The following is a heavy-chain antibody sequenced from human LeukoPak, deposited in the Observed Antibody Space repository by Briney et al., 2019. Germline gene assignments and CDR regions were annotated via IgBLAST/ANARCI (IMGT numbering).Heavy chain of an antibody. V-gene: IGHV3-23*01. Sequence: GGSLKLSCAASGFTFTTYAMSWVRQAPGKGLEWVSVISGSGGSTFYADSVKGRFTISRDNSKNTLYLQMNSLRAEDTALYYCAKEYSGYDFDYWGQGTLVTVSS. CDR3: AKEYSGYDFDY. J-gene: IGHJ4*02. CDR2: ISGSGGST. D-gene: IGHD5-12*01. CDR1: GFTFTTYA.